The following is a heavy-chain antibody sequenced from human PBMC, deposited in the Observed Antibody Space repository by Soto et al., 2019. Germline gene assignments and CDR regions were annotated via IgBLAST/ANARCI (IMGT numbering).Heavy chain of an antibody. Sequence: GGSLRLSCAASGWTFSSYGMNWVRQAPGKGLEWVSYISSSGSTIYYADSVKGRFTISRDNAKNSLYLQMNSLRAEDTAVYYCAGLRGYSYGYDAFDIWGQGTMVTVSS. CDR3: AGLRGYSYGYDAFDI. CDR2: ISSSGSTI. CDR1: GWTFSSYG. J-gene: IGHJ3*02. D-gene: IGHD5-18*01. V-gene: IGHV3-48*03.